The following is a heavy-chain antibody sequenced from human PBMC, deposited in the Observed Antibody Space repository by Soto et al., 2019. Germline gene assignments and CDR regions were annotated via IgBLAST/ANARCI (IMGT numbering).Heavy chain of an antibody. CDR1: GFNFTAYA. D-gene: IGHD2-8*01. CDR3: AKDAIANNGIWEPFAM. CDR2: LVGSGDPI. J-gene: IGHJ3*02. Sequence: EVQLLESGGGLVQPGGSLRLSCAASGFNFTAYAMSWVRQAPGKGLEWVSGLVGSGDPIFYAASVRGRFTVSRDNSKNTLFLQMSSLRADDTAIYYCAKDAIANNGIWEPFAMWGRGTVVTVSS. V-gene: IGHV3-23*01.